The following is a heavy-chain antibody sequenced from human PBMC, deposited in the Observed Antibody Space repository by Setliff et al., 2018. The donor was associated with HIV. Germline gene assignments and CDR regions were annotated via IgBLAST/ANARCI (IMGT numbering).Heavy chain of an antibody. V-gene: IGHV3-30*04. J-gene: IGHJ5*02. CDR2: ISFDGSQK. D-gene: IGHD5-18*01. Sequence: GGSLRLSCVASGFSFSRYTMMWVRQTPGKGLEWVAIISFDGSQKYYAPSVKGRFTISRDNSKNTLSLQMNSLRVEDTALYYCVRDGEGNGYMGYWLDPWGQGTRVTVS. CDR3: VRDGEGNGYMGYWLDP. CDR1: GFSFSRYT.